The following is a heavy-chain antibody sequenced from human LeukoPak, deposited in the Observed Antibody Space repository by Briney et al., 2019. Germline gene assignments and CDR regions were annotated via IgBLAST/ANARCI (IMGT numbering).Heavy chain of an antibody. CDR3: ARVSLPAANLYYYYMDV. D-gene: IGHD2-2*01. CDR2: INPSGGST. CDR1: GYTFTDYY. Sequence: ASVKVSCKASGYTFTDYYMHWVRQAPGRGLEWMGIINPSGGSTTYPQKFQGRVTMTRDMSTSTAYMELRSLRSDDTAVYYCARVSLPAANLYYYYMDVWGKGTTVTVSS. V-gene: IGHV1-46*01. J-gene: IGHJ6*03.